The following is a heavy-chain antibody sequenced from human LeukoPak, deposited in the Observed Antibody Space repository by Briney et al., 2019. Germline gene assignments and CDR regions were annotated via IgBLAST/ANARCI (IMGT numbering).Heavy chain of an antibody. Sequence: GGSLRLSCAASGFTFSNYAMNWVRQAPGKGLEWVSAISGAGGTTYYADSVKGHFTISRDNSKNTLYLQMNSLRAEDTALYYCAKDVYDSSGYYFDFWGQGTLVTVSS. V-gene: IGHV3-23*01. CDR2: ISGAGGTT. J-gene: IGHJ4*02. CDR3: AKDVYDSSGYYFDF. CDR1: GFTFSNYA. D-gene: IGHD3-22*01.